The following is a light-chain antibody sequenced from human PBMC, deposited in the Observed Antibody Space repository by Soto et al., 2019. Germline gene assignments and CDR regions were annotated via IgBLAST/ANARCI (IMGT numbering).Light chain of an antibody. J-gene: IGLJ1*01. CDR1: SSDVGGYNY. CDR3: SSYTSGSTLYV. V-gene: IGLV2-14*01. Sequence: QSVLTQPASVSGSPGQSITISCTGTSSDVGGYNYVSWCQQHPGKAPKLMIYDVSNRPSGVSNRFSGSKSGNTASLTISGLQAEDEADYYCSSYTSGSTLYVFGTGTKVTVL. CDR2: DVS.